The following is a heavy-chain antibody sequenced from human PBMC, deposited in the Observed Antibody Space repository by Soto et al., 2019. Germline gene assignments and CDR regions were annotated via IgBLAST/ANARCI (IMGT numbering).Heavy chain of an antibody. Sequence: EVQLVESGGGLVQPGRSLRLSCTASGFTFGDYAMSWFRQAPGKGLEWVGFIRSKAYGGTTEYAASVKGRFTISRDDSKSIAYLQMNSLKTEDTAVYYCTRDQKLGTGDSRFLEWLLSESEVDYFDYWGQGTLVTVSS. D-gene: IGHD3-3*01. J-gene: IGHJ4*02. CDR2: IRSKAYGGTT. V-gene: IGHV3-49*03. CDR3: TRDQKLGTGDSRFLEWLLSESEVDYFDY. CDR1: GFTFGDYA.